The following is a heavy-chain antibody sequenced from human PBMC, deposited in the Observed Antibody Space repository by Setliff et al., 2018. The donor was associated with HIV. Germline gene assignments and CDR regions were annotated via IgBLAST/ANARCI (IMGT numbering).Heavy chain of an antibody. CDR1: GFTFSSYA. J-gene: IGHJ6*03. Sequence: GGSLRLSCAASGFTFSSYAMSWVRQAPGKGLEWVSTISGGTGYTYYADSVKGRFTISRDNSKNTLFLQMNSLRAEDTALYYCARSITMIINYMDVWGKGTTVTVSS. CDR2: ISGGTGYT. CDR3: ARSITMIINYMDV. D-gene: IGHD3-22*01. V-gene: IGHV3-23*01.